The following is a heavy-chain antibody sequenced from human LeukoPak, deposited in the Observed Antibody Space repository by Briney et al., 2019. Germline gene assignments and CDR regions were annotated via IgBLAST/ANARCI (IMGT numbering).Heavy chain of an antibody. CDR1: GGSFSGYY. CDR3: ARALVVVVVAWFDP. J-gene: IGHJ5*02. D-gene: IGHD2-15*01. V-gene: IGHV4-34*01. Sequence: SETLSLTCAVYGGSFSGYYWSWIRQPPGKGLEWIGEINHSGSTNYNPSLKSRVTIPVDTSKNQFSLKLRSVTAADTAVYYCARALVVVVVAWFDPWGQGTLVTVSS. CDR2: INHSGST.